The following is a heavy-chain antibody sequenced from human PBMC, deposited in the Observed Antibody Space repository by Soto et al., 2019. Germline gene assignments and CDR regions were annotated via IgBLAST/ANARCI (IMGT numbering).Heavy chain of an antibody. V-gene: IGHV3-48*03. Sequence: RLSCAASGFTFSSYEMNWVRQAPGKGLEWVSYISSSGSTIYYADSVKGRFTISRDNAKNSLYLQMNSLRAEDTAVYYCARGTPGGMGFYYYYGMDVWGQGTTVTVSS. D-gene: IGHD1-26*01. CDR2: ISSSGSTI. J-gene: IGHJ6*02. CDR3: ARGTPGGMGFYYYYGMDV. CDR1: GFTFSSYE.